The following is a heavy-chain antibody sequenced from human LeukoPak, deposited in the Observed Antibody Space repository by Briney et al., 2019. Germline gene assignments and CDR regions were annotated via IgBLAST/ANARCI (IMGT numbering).Heavy chain of an antibody. V-gene: IGHV3-48*04. CDR1: GFTFSSYS. Sequence: PGGSLRLSCAASGFTFSSYSMNWVRQAPGKGLEWVSYISSSSSTIYYADSVKGRFTISRDNAKNSLYLQMNSLRADDTAVYYCARVGGGNSRAGDAFDIWGQGTMVTVSS. CDR2: ISSSSSTI. CDR3: ARVGGGNSRAGDAFDI. J-gene: IGHJ3*02. D-gene: IGHD4-23*01.